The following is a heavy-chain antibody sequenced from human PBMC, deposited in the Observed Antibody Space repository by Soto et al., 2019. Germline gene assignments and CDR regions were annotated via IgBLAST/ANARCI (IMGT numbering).Heavy chain of an antibody. D-gene: IGHD6-25*01. Sequence: SETLSLTCTVSGGSISSYYWSWIRQPPGKGLEWIGYIYYSGSTNYNPSLKSRVTISVDASKNQFSLKLSSVTAADTAVYYCARDGAADYYYGMDVWGQGTTVTAP. CDR1: GGSISSYY. CDR3: ARDGAADYYYGMDV. J-gene: IGHJ6*02. V-gene: IGHV4-59*01. CDR2: IYYSGST.